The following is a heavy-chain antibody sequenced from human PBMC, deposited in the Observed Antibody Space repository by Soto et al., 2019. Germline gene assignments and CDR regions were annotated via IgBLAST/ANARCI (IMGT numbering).Heavy chain of an antibody. Sequence: GESLKISCKASGYNFTTYWIGWVRQMPGKGLEWMGIIFPSDSDSRYSPSFQGQVTISADRSTSTVFLQWASLKASDTAVYFCARKDKSGYFNWFDPWGQGTLVTVSS. CDR1: GYNFTTYW. CDR3: ARKDKSGYFNWFDP. J-gene: IGHJ5*02. CDR2: IFPSDSDS. V-gene: IGHV5-51*01. D-gene: IGHD3-22*01.